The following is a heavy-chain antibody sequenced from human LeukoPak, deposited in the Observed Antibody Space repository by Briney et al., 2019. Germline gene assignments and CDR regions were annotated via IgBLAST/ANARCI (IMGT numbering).Heavy chain of an antibody. CDR1: GFTVSSNY. D-gene: IGHD4-17*01. V-gene: IGHV3-53*01. J-gene: IGHJ3*02. CDR3: ARDDYGGSWDAFDI. Sequence: GGSLRLSCAASGFTVSSNYMSWVRQAPGKRLEWVSVIYSGGSTYYADSVKGRFTISRDNSKNTLYLQMNSLRAEDTAVYYCARDDYGGSWDAFDIWGQGTMVTVSS. CDR2: IYSGGST.